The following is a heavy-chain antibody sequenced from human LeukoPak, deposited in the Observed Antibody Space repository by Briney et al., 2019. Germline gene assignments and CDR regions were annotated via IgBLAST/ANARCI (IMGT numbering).Heavy chain of an antibody. CDR3: ARSAGDIDYYYGMDV. J-gene: IGHJ6*02. CDR2: IIPIFGTA. Sequence: SVTVCFTASGGTFSSYAISWVRQAPGQGLEWMGGIIPIFGTANYAQKFQGRVTITADESTSTAYMELSSLRSEDTAVYYCARSAGDIDYYYGMDVWGQGTTVTVSS. CDR1: GGTFSSYA. V-gene: IGHV1-69*13. D-gene: IGHD2-15*01.